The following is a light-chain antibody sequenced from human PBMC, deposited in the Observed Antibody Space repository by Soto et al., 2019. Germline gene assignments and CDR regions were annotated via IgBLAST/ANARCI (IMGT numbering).Light chain of an antibody. J-gene: IGKJ4*01. V-gene: IGKV3-15*01. CDR2: FAS. CDR3: QQFKDWPPLT. CDR1: RSVSSK. Sequence: EIVLTQSPATLSVSPGESATLSCRASRSVSSKLAWYQQKPGQSPRLLIYFASTRATGVPARFSGSGSGTEFTLTISSLQSEDFAVYYCQQFKDWPPLTFGGGTKVEIK.